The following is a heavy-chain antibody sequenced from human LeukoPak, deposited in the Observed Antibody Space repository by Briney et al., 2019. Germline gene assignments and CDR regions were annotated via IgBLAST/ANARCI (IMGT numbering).Heavy chain of an antibody. Sequence: GASVKVSCKASGYTFTGYYMHWVRQAPGQGLEWMGWINPNGGGTNYAQKFQGRVTMTRDTSISTAYMELSRLRSDDTAVYYCARDLRHYDILTGLVGYWGQGTLVIVSS. CDR3: ARDLRHYDILTGLVGY. V-gene: IGHV1-2*02. CDR1: GYTFTGYY. J-gene: IGHJ4*02. CDR2: INPNGGGT. D-gene: IGHD3-9*01.